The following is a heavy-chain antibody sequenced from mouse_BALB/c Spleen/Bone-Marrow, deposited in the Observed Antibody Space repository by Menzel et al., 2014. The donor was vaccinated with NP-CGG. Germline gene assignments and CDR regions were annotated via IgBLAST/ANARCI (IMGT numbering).Heavy chain of an antibody. J-gene: IGHJ4*01. V-gene: IGHV1-4*01. CDR1: GYTFTTYT. D-gene: IGHD2-1*01. CDR3: ARVYGNYDAMDY. Sequence: QVQLKQSGAELARPGASVKMSCRASGYTFTTYTMHWVKRGPGQGLEWIGYINPSSGYTYYNQKFKDKATLTADKSSSAAYLQLSSLTSEDSAVYYCARVYGNYDAMDYWGQGTSVTVSS. CDR2: INPSSGYT.